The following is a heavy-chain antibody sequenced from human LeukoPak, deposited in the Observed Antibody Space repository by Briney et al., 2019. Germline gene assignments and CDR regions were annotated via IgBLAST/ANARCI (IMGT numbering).Heavy chain of an antibody. D-gene: IGHD5-18*01. CDR2: IIPIFGTA. V-gene: IGHV1-69*05. Sequence: GASVKVSCKASGGTFSSYAISWVRQAPGQGLEWMGGIIPIFGTANYTQKFQGRVTITTDESTSTAYMELSSLRSEDTAVYYCARDQLYGGPGGFDYWGQGTLVTVSS. CDR3: ARDQLYGGPGGFDY. J-gene: IGHJ4*02. CDR1: GGTFSSYA.